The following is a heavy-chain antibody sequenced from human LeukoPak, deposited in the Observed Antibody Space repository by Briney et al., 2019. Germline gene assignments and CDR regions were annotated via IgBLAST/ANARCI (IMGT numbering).Heavy chain of an antibody. D-gene: IGHD3-10*01. CDR3: ARIFGRDYYGSGYYYYYGMDV. Sequence: SETLSLTCTVSGGSISSYYWSWIRQPPGKGLEWIGSIYYSGSTYYNPSLKSRVTISVDTSKNQFSLKLSSVTAADTAVYYCARIFGRDYYGSGYYYYYGMDVWGQGTTVTVSS. CDR2: IYYSGST. J-gene: IGHJ6*02. CDR1: GGSISSYY. V-gene: IGHV4-59*12.